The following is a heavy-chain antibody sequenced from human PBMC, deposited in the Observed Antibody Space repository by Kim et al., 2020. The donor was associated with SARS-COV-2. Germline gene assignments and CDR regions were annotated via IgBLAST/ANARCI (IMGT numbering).Heavy chain of an antibody. J-gene: IGHJ6*02. CDR1: GYTFTSYG. CDR2: ISAYNGNT. D-gene: IGHD6-19*01. V-gene: IGHV1-18*04. Sequence: ASVKVSCKASGYTFTSYGISWVRQAPGQGLEWMGWISAYNGNTNYAQKLQGRVTMTTDTSTSTAYMELRSLRSDDTAVYYCARDHWKSSGWYGFYYYYGMDVWGQGTTVTVSS. CDR3: ARDHWKSSGWYGFYYYYGMDV.